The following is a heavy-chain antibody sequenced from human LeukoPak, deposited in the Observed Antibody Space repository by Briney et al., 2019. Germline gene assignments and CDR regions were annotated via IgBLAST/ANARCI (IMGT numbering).Heavy chain of an antibody. V-gene: IGHV3-30-3*01. CDR1: GFTFSSYA. J-gene: IGHJ4*02. CDR2: ISYDGSNK. D-gene: IGHD1-26*01. CDR3: GRGISAVGPTTFDY. Sequence: PGGSLRLSCAASGFTFSSYAMHWVRQAPGKGLEWVAVISYDGSNKYYADSVKGRFTISRDNSKNTLYLQMNSLRAEDTAVYYCGRGISAVGPTTFDYWGRGTLVTVSS.